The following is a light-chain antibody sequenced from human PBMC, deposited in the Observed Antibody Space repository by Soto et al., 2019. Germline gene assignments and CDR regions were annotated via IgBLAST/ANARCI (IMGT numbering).Light chain of an antibody. CDR2: DVN. CDR3: SAYTTSRTL. J-gene: IGLJ2*01. CDR1: SSDIGGSKF. Sequence: QSALTQPASVSGSPGQSITLSCTGTSSDIGGSKFVSWYKQSPGRAPKLIIYDVNNRPSGVSNRFSGSKSGNTASLTISGLQAEDEADYYCSAYTTSRTLFGGGTKLTVL. V-gene: IGLV2-14*01.